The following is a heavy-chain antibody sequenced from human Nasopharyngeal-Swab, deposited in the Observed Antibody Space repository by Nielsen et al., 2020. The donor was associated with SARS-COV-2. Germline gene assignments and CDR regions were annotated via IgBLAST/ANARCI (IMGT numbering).Heavy chain of an antibody. CDR2: INSDGSII. Sequence: VRKAPGKGLVWVSRINSDGSIIDYADSVEGRFTISRDNARNTLNLQMDSLRAEDTALYYCVCGETTPSDYWGQGTLVTVS. D-gene: IGHD2-15*01. J-gene: IGHJ4*02. CDR3: VCGETTPSDY. V-gene: IGHV3-74*01.